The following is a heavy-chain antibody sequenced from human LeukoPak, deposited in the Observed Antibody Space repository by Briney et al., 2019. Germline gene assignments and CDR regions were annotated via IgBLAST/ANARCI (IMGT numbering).Heavy chain of an antibody. Sequence: PGGSLRLSCAASGFTFSSCGMHWVRQAPGKGLEWVAFIRYDGSNKDYAASVKGRFTISRDNSKNMLYLQMNSLRAEDTAVYYCAKDLLGLLQRINMVRGFDYWGQGTLVTVSS. CDR3: AKDLLGLLQRINMVRGFDY. CDR1: GFTFSSCG. CDR2: IRYDGSNK. D-gene: IGHD3-10*01. V-gene: IGHV3-30*02. J-gene: IGHJ4*02.